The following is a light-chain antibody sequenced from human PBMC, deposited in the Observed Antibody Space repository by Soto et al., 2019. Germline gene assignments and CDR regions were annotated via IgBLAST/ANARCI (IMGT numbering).Light chain of an antibody. V-gene: IGKV1-39*01. CDR2: AAA. J-gene: IGKJ4*01. CDR3: QQRYSTPLT. Sequence: DIQMTQSPSSLSASVGDRVTITCRASQSISNYLNWYQQKPGKAPKLLIYAAASLQSGVPSRFSGSGSGTDFTLTISSLQPEDFAAYYCQQRYSTPLTFGGGSKVEFK. CDR1: QSISNY.